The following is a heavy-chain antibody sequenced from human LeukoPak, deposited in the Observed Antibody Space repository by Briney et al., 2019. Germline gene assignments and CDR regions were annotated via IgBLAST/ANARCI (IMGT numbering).Heavy chain of an antibody. Sequence: SETLSLTCTVSGGSINSYYWSWIRQPPGKGLEWVGYIYYSGSTNNKPSLKRRVTISVDTSKNPFSLKVSSVTAADTAVYYCASSRKSRGWSLIDYWGQGTLVT. V-gene: IGHV4-59*01. D-gene: IGHD6-19*01. CDR2: IYYSGST. CDR3: ASSRKSRGWSLIDY. CDR1: GGSINSYY. J-gene: IGHJ4*02.